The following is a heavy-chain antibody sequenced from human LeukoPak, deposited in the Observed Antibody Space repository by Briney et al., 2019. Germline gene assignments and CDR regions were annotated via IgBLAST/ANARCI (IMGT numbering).Heavy chain of an antibody. J-gene: IGHJ4*02. CDR1: GYSFTSYW. Sequence: GESLKIPCKASGYSFTSYWIGWVRQMPGKGLEWMGLIYPGDSDTRYSPSFQGQVTISADKSISTAYLQWSSLKASDSAMYYCARQRGYGSGPLDYWGQGTLVTVSS. D-gene: IGHD3-10*01. V-gene: IGHV5-51*01. CDR3: ARQRGYGSGPLDY. CDR2: IYPGDSDT.